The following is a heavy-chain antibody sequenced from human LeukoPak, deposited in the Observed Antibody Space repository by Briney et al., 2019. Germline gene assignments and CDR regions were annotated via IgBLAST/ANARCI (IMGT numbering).Heavy chain of an antibody. CDR3: AKSLGGNWHDAFDI. CDR2: ISPTNSFL. Sequence: GGSLRLSCAASGFIFSDYSMIWVRQAPGKGLEWVSYISPTNSFLYYSDSVRGRFTITRDNAKNSLYLQMDTLRAEDTAVYYCAKSLGGNWHDAFDIWGQGAMVTVSS. V-gene: IGHV3-21*01. J-gene: IGHJ3*02. D-gene: IGHD4-23*01. CDR1: GFIFSDYS.